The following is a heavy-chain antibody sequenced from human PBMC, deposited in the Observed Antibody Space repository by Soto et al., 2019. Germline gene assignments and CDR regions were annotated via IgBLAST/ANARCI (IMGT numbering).Heavy chain of an antibody. CDR2: IYYSGST. V-gene: IGHV4-31*03. D-gene: IGHD4-17*01. CDR3: ARGSSDYGGDYYYYGMDV. Sequence: SETLSLTCTVSGGSISSGGYYWSWIRQHPGKSLEWIGYIYYSGSTYYNPSLKSRVTISVDTSKNQFSLKLSSVTAADTAVYYCARGSSDYGGDYYYYGMDVWGQGTTVTVSS. CDR1: GGSISSGGYY. J-gene: IGHJ6*02.